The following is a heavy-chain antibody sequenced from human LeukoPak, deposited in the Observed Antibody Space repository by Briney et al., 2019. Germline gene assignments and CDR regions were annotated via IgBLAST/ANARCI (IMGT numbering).Heavy chain of an antibody. J-gene: IGHJ6*03. CDR3: AMVARGYYYYMDV. Sequence: SETLSLTCTVSGGAFSSYYWNWIRQPPGKGLEWIGYIYYSGSTNYNPSLKSRVTISVDTSKDQFSLKLSSVTAADTAVYYCAMVARGYYYYMDVWGKGTTVTVSS. CDR2: IYYSGST. CDR1: GGAFSSYY. D-gene: IGHD2-15*01. V-gene: IGHV4-59*01.